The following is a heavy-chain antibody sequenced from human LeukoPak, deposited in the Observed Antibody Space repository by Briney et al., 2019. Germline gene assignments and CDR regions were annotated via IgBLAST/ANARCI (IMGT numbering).Heavy chain of an antibody. CDR3: TSLIWFGELFPLDY. V-gene: IGHV3-73*01. CDR2: IRSKANSYAT. CDR1: GFTFSGSA. D-gene: IGHD3-10*01. J-gene: IGHJ4*02. Sequence: GGSLRLSCAASGFTFSGSAMHWVRQASGKGLEWVGRIRSKANSYATAYAASVKGRFTISRDDSKNTAYLQMNSLKTEDTGVYYCTSLIWFGELFPLDYWGQGTLVTVSS.